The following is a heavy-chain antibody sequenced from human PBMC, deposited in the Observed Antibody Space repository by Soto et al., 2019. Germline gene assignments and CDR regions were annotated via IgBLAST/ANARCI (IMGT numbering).Heavy chain of an antibody. D-gene: IGHD2-21*01. V-gene: IGHV4-59*12. CDR2: IYYSGST. CDR3: ARVHKPPKYYFDY. CDR1: GGSISSYY. J-gene: IGHJ4*02. Sequence: SETLSLTCTVSGGSISSYYWSWIRQPPGKGLEWIAYIYYSGSTNYNPSLKSRVTISVDTSKNQFSLKLSSVTAADTAVYYCARVHKPPKYYFDYWGQGTLVTVSS.